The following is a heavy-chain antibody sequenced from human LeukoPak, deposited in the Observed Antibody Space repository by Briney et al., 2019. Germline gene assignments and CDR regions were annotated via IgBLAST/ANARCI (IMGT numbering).Heavy chain of an antibody. CDR1: GFTFSSYG. V-gene: IGHV3-30*02. CDR2: IRYDGSNK. Sequence: GGSLRLSCAASGFTFSSYGMHWVRQAPGKGLEWVAFIRYDGSNKYYADSVKGRFTISRDNSKNTLYLQMNSLRAEDTAVYYCAKAPDSSGYSYFDYWGQGTLVTVSS. D-gene: IGHD3-22*01. CDR3: AKAPDSSGYSYFDY. J-gene: IGHJ4*02.